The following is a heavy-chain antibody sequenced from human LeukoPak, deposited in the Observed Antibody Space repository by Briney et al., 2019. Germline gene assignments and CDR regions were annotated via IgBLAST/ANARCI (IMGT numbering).Heavy chain of an antibody. D-gene: IGHD3-16*01. J-gene: IGHJ4*02. CDR3: TGRTGGGGY. Sequence: GGSLRLSCAASGFTFSGSAMHWVRQASGKGLEWVGRIRSKANSYATAYAASVKGRFTISRDDSKNTAYLQMNSLKAEDTAVYYCTGRTGGGGYWGQGTLVTVSS. CDR2: IRSKANSYAT. V-gene: IGHV3-73*01. CDR1: GFTFSGSA.